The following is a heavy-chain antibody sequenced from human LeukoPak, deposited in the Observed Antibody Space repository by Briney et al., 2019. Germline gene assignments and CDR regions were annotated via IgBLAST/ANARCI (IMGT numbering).Heavy chain of an antibody. J-gene: IGHJ4*02. CDR1: GGSISSYY. D-gene: IGHD4-17*01. CDR2: IYYSGST. CDR3: ARAWTTVTPFDF. Sequence: SETLPLTCTVSGGSISSYYWSWIRQPPGKGLEWIGYIYYSGSTNYNPSLKSRVTISVDTSKNQFSLELHSVTVADPAVYYCARAWTTVTPFDFWGQGILVTVSS. V-gene: IGHV4-59*08.